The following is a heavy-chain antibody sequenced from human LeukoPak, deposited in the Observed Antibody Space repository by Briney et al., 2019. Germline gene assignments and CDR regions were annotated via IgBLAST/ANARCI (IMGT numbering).Heavy chain of an antibody. Sequence: GGSLRLSCAASGFTFSSYAMSWVRQAPGKGLEWVSAISGSGGSTYYADSVKGRFTISRENSKDTLYLQMSRLRAEDTAVYYCAKAYHGYSYGPGNWGQGTLVTVSS. J-gene: IGHJ4*02. CDR2: ISGSGGST. D-gene: IGHD5-18*01. CDR3: AKAYHGYSYGPGN. CDR1: GFTFSSYA. V-gene: IGHV3-23*01.